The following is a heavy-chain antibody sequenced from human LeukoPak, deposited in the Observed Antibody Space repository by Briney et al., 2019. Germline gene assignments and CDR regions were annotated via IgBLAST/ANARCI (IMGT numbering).Heavy chain of an antibody. Sequence: ASVKVSCKASGYTFTAYYMHWVRRAPGQGLEWMGWINPHSGGTNYAQNFQGRVTMTRDTSISTAHMELSRLRSDDTAVYYCARVWGYTYSDYGERWFDSWGQGTLVTVSS. V-gene: IGHV1-2*02. D-gene: IGHD4-11*01. CDR2: INPHSGGT. J-gene: IGHJ5*01. CDR1: GYTFTAYY. CDR3: ARVWGYTYSDYGERWFDS.